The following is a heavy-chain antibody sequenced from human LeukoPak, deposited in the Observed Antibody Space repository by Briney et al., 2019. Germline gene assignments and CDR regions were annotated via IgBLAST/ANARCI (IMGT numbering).Heavy chain of an antibody. J-gene: IGHJ4*02. D-gene: IGHD3-3*01. Sequence: SETLSLTCTVSGGSISSGDYYWSWIRQPPGKGLEWIGYIYYSGSTYYNPSLKSRVTISVDTSKNQFSLKLSSVTAADTAVYYCARDFSRSYFDYWGQGTLVTVSS. V-gene: IGHV4-30-4*08. CDR3: ARDFSRSYFDY. CDR2: IYYSGST. CDR1: GGSISSGDYY.